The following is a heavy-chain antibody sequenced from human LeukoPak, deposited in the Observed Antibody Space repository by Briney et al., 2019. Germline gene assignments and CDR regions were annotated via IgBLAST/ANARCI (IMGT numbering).Heavy chain of an antibody. D-gene: IGHD3-16*01. J-gene: IGHJ5*02. Sequence: VASVKVSSKASRYTFTSYDINRGRQATGQGLEWMGWMNPNSGNTGYAQKFQGRVTMTRNTSISTAYMELSSLRSEDTAVYYCARVPWGTKHKYNWFDPWGQGTLVTVSS. CDR3: ARVPWGTKHKYNWFDP. V-gene: IGHV1-8*01. CDR1: RYTFTSYD. CDR2: MNPNSGNT.